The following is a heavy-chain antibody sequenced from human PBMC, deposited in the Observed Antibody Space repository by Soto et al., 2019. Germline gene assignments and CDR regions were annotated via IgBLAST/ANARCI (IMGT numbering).Heavy chain of an antibody. V-gene: IGHV3-15*07. J-gene: IGHJ4*02. CDR3: TTVEITMIVVNRPTFYFDY. CDR2: IKSKTDGGTT. Sequence: GGSLRLSCAASGFTFSNAWMNWVRQAPGKGLEWVGRIKSKTDGGTTDYAAPVKGRFTISRDDSKNTLYLQMNSLKTEDTAVYYCTTVEITMIVVNRPTFYFDYWGQGTLVTVSS. D-gene: IGHD3-22*01. CDR1: GFTFSNAW.